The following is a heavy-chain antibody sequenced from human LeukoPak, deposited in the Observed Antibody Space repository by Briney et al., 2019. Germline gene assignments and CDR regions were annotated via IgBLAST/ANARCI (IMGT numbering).Heavy chain of an antibody. J-gene: IGHJ3*02. Sequence: PEGSLTLSCTASGLTFNSSGMNWVRQAPGKGLEWVSSITPGSSYIYYADSMKGRFTVSRDNAKNSLYLHMNSLRAEDTAIYYCARGSDEFDIWGQGSMVTVSS. CDR3: ARGSDEFDI. V-gene: IGHV3-21*01. CDR1: GLTFNSSG. CDR2: ITPGSSYI.